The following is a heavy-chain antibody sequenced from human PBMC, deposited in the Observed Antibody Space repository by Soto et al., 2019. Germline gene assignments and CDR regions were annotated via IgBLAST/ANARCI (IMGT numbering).Heavy chain of an antibody. CDR2: IKRDGTVT. CDR1: GFTFSAFW. Sequence: EVQLVESGGGLVQPGESLRLSCAASGFTFSAFWMPWLRQAPGKGLEWVANIKRDGTVTHYGDSVEGRCTLSRDNAQNSLFRQLNSLRPEDTGMYDLARDLSPPGEFFYDAVDVWGQGTVVTVSS. J-gene: IGHJ3*01. CDR3: ARDLSPPGEFFYDAVDV. D-gene: IGHD3-16*02. V-gene: IGHV3-7*04.